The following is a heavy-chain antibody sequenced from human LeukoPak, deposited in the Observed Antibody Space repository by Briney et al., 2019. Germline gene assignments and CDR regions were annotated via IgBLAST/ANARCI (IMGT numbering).Heavy chain of an antibody. CDR2: INPGGSST. J-gene: IGHJ4*02. CDR3: ARSNQADDY. Sequence: PGGSLRLSCAASGFTFSNYWMHRVRQVPGKGLVWVSRINPGGSSTTYADSVRGRFTISRDNAKNTLYLQMDSLRAEDTGVYYCARSNQADDYWGQGTLVTVSS. CDR1: GFTFSNYW. D-gene: IGHD1-14*01. V-gene: IGHV3-74*01.